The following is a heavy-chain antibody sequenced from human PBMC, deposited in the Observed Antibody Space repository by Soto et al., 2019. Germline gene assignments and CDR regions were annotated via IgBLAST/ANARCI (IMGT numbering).Heavy chain of an antibody. Sequence: SETLSLTCTVSGGSISSGGYYWSWIRQHPGKGLEWIGYIYYSRSTYYNPSLKSRVTISVDKSKNQFSLKLSSVTAADTAVYYCARESYSSGWYGYYYYGMDVWGQGTTVTVSS. J-gene: IGHJ6*02. D-gene: IGHD6-19*01. V-gene: IGHV4-31*03. CDR2: IYYSRST. CDR1: GGSISSGGYY. CDR3: ARESYSSGWYGYYYYGMDV.